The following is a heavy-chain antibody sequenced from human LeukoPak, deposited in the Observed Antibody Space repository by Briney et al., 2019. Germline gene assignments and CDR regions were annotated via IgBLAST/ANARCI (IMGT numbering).Heavy chain of an antibody. CDR3: AQDRVRGGWYYFDY. CDR2: ISDDGSNK. D-gene: IGHD6-19*01. J-gene: IGHJ4*02. V-gene: IGHV3-30*18. Sequence: PGRSLRLSCAASGFTFSSYGMHWVRQAPGKGLEWVAVISDDGSNKYYGDSVKGRFTISRDNSKNTLYLQMNSLRAEDTAVYYCAQDRVRGGWYYFDYWGQGTLVTVSS. CDR1: GFTFSSYG.